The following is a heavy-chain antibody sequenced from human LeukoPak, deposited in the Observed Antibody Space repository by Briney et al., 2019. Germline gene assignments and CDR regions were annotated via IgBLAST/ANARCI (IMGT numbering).Heavy chain of an antibody. J-gene: IGHJ3*02. V-gene: IGHV5-51*01. CDR1: GYSFTSYW. Sequence: GESLKISCKGSGYSFTSYWIGWVRQMPGKGLEWMGIIYPGDSDTRYSPSFQGQVTISADKSISTAYLQWSSLKASDTAMYYCARQNTIFGVVQGAFDIWGQGTMVTVSS. CDR2: IYPGDSDT. D-gene: IGHD3-3*01. CDR3: ARQNTIFGVVQGAFDI.